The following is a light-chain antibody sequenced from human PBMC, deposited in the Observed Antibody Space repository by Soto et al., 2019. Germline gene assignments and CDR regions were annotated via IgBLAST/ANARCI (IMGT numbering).Light chain of an antibody. Sequence: EIVLTQSPGTLSLSPGERATLSCRASQSVSSNLAWYQQKPGQAPRLLIFGASSRATGIPDRFSGSGSGTDFTLIISRLEPEDFAVYYCQQYGRPSRTFGQGTKVEIK. CDR1: QSVSSN. CDR3: QQYGRPSRT. J-gene: IGKJ1*01. CDR2: GAS. V-gene: IGKV3-20*01.